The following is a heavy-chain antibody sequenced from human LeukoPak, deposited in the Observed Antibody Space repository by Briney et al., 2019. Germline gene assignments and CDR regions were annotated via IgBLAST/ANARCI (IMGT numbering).Heavy chain of an antibody. CDR1: GFTFSSYE. Sequence: GGSLRLSCAASGFTFSSYEMNWVRQAPGKGLEWVSYISSSGSTIYYADSVKGRFTISRDNARNSLYLQMNSLRADDTAVYYCAREGHDYGDSVFDYWGQGTLVTVSS. D-gene: IGHD4-17*01. V-gene: IGHV3-48*03. CDR3: AREGHDYGDSVFDY. CDR2: ISSSGSTI. J-gene: IGHJ4*02.